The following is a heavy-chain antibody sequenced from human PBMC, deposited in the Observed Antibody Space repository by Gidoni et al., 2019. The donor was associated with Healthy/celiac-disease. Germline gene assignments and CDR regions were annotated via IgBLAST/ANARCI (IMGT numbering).Heavy chain of an antibody. V-gene: IGHV3-21*01. CDR2: ISSSSSYI. CDR3: ATVTTGG. J-gene: IGHJ4*02. Sequence: EVQLVESGGGLVKPGGCLRLSCAASGFTFSSYSMNGVRQAPGKGLGWVSSISSSSSYIYYADSVKGRFTISRDNAKNSLYLQMNSLRAEDTAVYYCATVTTGGWGQGTLVTVSS. D-gene: IGHD4-17*01. CDR1: GFTFSSYS.